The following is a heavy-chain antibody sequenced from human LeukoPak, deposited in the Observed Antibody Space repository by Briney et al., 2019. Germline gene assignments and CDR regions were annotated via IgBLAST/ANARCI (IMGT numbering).Heavy chain of an antibody. CDR3: ARGYCSGGSCYKLNACDI. CDR2: INSDGIST. J-gene: IGHJ3*02. D-gene: IGHD2-15*01. V-gene: IGHV3-74*01. Sequence: GGSLRLSCAASGFTFSSNWMHWVRQAPGKGLVWVSHINSDGISTGYVDSVKGRFIISRDNAKNTLYLQMNSLRAEDTAVYYCARGYCSGGSCYKLNACDIWGQGTMVTVSS. CDR1: GFTFSSNW.